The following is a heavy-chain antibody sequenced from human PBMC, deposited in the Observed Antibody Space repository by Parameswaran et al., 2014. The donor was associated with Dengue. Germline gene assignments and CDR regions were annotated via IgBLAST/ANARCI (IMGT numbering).Heavy chain of an antibody. CDR3: AREAAGVDY. CDR2: IKQDGGEK. V-gene: IGHV3-7*01. Sequence: VRQAPGKGLEWVANIKQDGGEKYYVDSVMGRFTISRDNAKNSLYLQMNSLRAEDTAVYYCAREAAGVDYWGQGTLVTVSS. J-gene: IGHJ4*02. D-gene: IGHD6-25*01.